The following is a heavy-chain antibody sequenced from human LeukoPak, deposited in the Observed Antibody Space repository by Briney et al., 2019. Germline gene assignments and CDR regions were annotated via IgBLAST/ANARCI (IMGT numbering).Heavy chain of an antibody. D-gene: IGHD3-22*01. J-gene: IGHJ4*02. Sequence: SETLSLTCAVYGGSFSGYYWSWIRQPPGKGLEWIGDINHSGSTNYNPSLKSRVTISVDTSKNQFSLKLSSVTAADTAVYYCARVFGTYYYDSSDPFDYWGQGTLVTVSS. CDR1: GGSFSGYY. CDR2: INHSGST. V-gene: IGHV4-34*01. CDR3: ARVFGTYYYDSSDPFDY.